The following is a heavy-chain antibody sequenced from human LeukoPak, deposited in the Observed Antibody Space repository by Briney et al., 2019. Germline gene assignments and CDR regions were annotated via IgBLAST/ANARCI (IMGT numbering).Heavy chain of an antibody. D-gene: IGHD4-23*01. CDR2: IRGSGGTT. V-gene: IGHV3-23*01. CDR1: GFTFSSYA. Sequence: GGSLRLSCAASGFTFSSYAMYWVRQAPGKGLEWVSPIRGSGGTTYYADSVKGRFTISRDNSKNTLYLQMNSLRAEDTAVYYCARDARDGYGGNPFDYWGQGTLVTVSS. J-gene: IGHJ4*02. CDR3: ARDARDGYGGNPFDY.